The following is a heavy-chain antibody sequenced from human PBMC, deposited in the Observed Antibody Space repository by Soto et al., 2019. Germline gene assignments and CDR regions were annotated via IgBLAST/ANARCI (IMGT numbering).Heavy chain of an antibody. D-gene: IGHD7-27*01. CDR2: INHSGST. CDR3: ARANWGSSGLDY. V-gene: IGHV4-34*01. Sequence: PSETLSLTCAVYGGSFSGYYWIWIRQPPGKGLEWIGEINHSGSTNYNPSLKSRVTISVDTSKNQFSLKLSSVTAADTAVYYCARANWGSSGLDYWGQGTLVTVSS. J-gene: IGHJ4*02. CDR1: GGSFSGYY.